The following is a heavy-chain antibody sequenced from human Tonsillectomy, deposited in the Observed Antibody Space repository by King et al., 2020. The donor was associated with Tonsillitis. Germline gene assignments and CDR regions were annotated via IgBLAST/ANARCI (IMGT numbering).Heavy chain of an antibody. J-gene: IGHJ3*01. D-gene: IGHD3-22*01. Sequence: LVESGGGLVQPGGSLRLSCAASDFTFSEYWMTWIRQAPGEGLEWVANIKGDGSVKYYVDSVVGRFTISRDNADSSLFLRMNSLRAEDTAIYYCVRDMNYRDRSTYYDVLDVWGPGTMVTVSS. CDR2: IKGDGSVK. CDR1: DFTFSEYW. V-gene: IGHV3-7*01. CDR3: VRDMNYRDRSTYYDVLDV.